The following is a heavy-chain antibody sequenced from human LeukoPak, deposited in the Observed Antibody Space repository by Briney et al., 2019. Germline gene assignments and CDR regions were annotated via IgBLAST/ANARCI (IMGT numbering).Heavy chain of an antibody. V-gene: IGHV4-34*01. CDR1: GGSFSGYY. CDR2: INHSGST. D-gene: IGHD5-12*01. CDR3: ARARGWALKVATIKTRLYSDY. J-gene: IGHJ4*02. Sequence: SETLSLTCAVYGGSFSGYYWSWIRQPPGKGLEWIGEINHSGSTNYNPSLKSRVTISVDTSKNQFSLKLSSVTAADTAVYYCARARGWALKVATIKTRLYSDYWGQGTLVTVSS.